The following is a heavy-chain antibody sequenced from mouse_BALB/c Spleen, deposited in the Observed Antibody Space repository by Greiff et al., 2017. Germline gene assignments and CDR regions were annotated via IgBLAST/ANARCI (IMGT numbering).Heavy chain of an antibody. J-gene: IGHJ2*01. CDR3: ARNGDYGSSYDY. CDR2: IWSGGST. D-gene: IGHD1-1*01. Sequence: VQRVESGPGLVQPSQSLSITCTVSGFSLTSYGVHWVRQSPGKGLEWLGVIWSGGSTDYNAAFISRLSISKDNSKSQVFLKMNSLQTDDTAMYYCARNGDYGSSYDYWGQGTTLTVSS. CDR1: GFSLTSYG. V-gene: IGHV2-4-1*01.